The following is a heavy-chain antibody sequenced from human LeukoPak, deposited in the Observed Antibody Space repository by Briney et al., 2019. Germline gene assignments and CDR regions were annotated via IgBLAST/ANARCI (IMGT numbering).Heavy chain of an antibody. J-gene: IGHJ4*02. CDR1: GYTFTDSG. CDR2: ISTYNGNT. Sequence: SVNVSCKTSGYTFTDSGISWVPQAPGLGLEGMGWISTYNGNTHYAQKLQGRVTMTTDTSTRTAYMELRSLRSDDTAMYYCARGIAVAGTGDYWGQGTLVTVSS. V-gene: IGHV1-18*01. D-gene: IGHD6-19*01. CDR3: ARGIAVAGTGDY.